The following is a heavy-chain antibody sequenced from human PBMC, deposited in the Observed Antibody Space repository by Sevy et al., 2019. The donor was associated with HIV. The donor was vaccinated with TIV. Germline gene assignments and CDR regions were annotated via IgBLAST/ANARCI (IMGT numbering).Heavy chain of an antibody. CDR2: IYYSGST. CDR3: AGPVVDTAMANFDY. Sequence: SETLSLTCTVSGGSISSSSYYWGWIRQPPGKGLEWIESIYYSGSTYYNPSLKSRVTISVDTSKNQFSLKLSSVTAADTAVYYCAGPVVDTAMANFDYWGQGTLVTVSS. V-gene: IGHV4-39*01. D-gene: IGHD5-18*01. CDR1: GGSISSSSYY. J-gene: IGHJ4*02.